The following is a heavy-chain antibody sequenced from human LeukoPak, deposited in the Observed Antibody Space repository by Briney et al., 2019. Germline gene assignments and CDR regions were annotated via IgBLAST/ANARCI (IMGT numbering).Heavy chain of an antibody. Sequence: GGSLRLSCAASGFTVSSNYMSWVRQAPGKGLEWVSVIYSGGSTYYADSVKGRFTISRDNSKNTLYLQMNSLRAEDTAVYYCARVLYDSSGYSHWGQGTLVTVSS. J-gene: IGHJ4*02. CDR2: IYSGGST. CDR3: ARVLYDSSGYSH. D-gene: IGHD3-22*01. V-gene: IGHV3-53*05. CDR1: GFTVSSNY.